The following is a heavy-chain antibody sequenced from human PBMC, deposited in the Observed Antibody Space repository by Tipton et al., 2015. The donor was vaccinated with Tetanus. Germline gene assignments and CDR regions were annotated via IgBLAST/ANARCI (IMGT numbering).Heavy chain of an antibody. Sequence: TLSLTCAVSGGSISSGDYSWSWIRQPPGKGLEWIGYIYDSGSTYYNPSLKSRVTISEDRSKNQISLRLRSVTAADTAVYYCARANYDFPKKGPFDSWGPGSLVIVSS. V-gene: IGHV4-30-2*01. CDR3: ARANYDFPKKGPFDS. J-gene: IGHJ4*02. CDR2: IYDSGST. CDR1: GGSISSGDYS. D-gene: IGHD3-3*01.